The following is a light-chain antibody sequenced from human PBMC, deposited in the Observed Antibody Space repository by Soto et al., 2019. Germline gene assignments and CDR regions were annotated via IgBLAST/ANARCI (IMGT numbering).Light chain of an antibody. Sequence: EIVLTQSPGTLSLSPGERATLSCRASQSVGSSYLAWYQQKPGQAPRLLIYGASSRATGIPDMFSGSGSGTDFTLTIRSIETEDLAVYYCKQRSNWQITVGKGKRREIK. V-gene: IGKV3D-20*02. J-gene: IGKJ5*01. CDR1: QSVGSSY. CDR3: KQRSNWQIT. CDR2: GAS.